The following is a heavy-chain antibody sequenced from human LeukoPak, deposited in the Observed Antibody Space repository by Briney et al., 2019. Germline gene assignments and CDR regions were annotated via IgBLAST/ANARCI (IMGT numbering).Heavy chain of an antibody. CDR1: GFTFSSYA. Sequence: GGSLRLSCAASGFTFSSYAMHWVRQAPGKGLEYVSAISSNGGSTYYANSVKGRFTISRDNSKNTLYLQMGSLRAEDMAVYYCARVDYGDYTLNWYFDLWGRGTLVTVSS. CDR3: ARVDYGDYTLNWYFDL. CDR2: ISSNGGST. J-gene: IGHJ2*01. V-gene: IGHV3-64*01. D-gene: IGHD4-17*01.